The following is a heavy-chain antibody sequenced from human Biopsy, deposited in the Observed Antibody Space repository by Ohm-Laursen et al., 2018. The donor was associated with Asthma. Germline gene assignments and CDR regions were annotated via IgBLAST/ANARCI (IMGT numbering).Heavy chain of an antibody. J-gene: IGHJ4*02. CDR2: VGSDESYT. CDR1: GFTVSRDH. Sequence: SLRLSCSASGFTVSRDHMLWVRQVPGKGLEWVATVGSDESYTDHADSVKGRFTISRDNSKNTLHLQMNSLSPEDTAVYYCARDFSRAIMIGGGREHYFDFWGQGTLVTVSS. D-gene: IGHD3-16*01. V-gene: IGHV3-33*08. CDR3: ARDFSRAIMIGGGREHYFDF.